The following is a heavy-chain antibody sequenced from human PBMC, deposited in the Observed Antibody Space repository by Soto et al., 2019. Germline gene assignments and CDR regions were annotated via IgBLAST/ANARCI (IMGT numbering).Heavy chain of an antibody. Sequence: QVQLQESGPGLVKPSQTLSLTCAVSGGSISSGDYYWSWIRQHPGKGLEWIGYISYSGSTYYNPSLKSRVTISIDSSKNQFSLHLSSVTDADTAVYDCARDPNSIFYTWGQGILVTVSS. J-gene: IGHJ5*02. CDR1: GGSISSGDYY. CDR2: ISYSGST. D-gene: IGHD3-3*01. CDR3: ARDPNSIFYT. V-gene: IGHV4-31*11.